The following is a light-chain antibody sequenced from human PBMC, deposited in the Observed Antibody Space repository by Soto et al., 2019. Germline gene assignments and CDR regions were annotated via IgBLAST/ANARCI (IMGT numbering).Light chain of an antibody. CDR1: QGISSY. CDR3: QQYNRWPLT. Sequence: AIRMTQSPSSLSASTGDRVTITCRASQGISSYLAWYQRKPGKAPKLLIYAASTLQSGVPSRFSGSGSGTEFTLTISSLQSEDFAVYYCQQYNRWPLTFGGGTKVDIK. V-gene: IGKV1-8*01. J-gene: IGKJ4*01. CDR2: AAS.